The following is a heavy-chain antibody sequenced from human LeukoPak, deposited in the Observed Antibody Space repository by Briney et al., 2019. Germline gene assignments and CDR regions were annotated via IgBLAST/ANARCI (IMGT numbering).Heavy chain of an antibody. J-gene: IGHJ3*02. D-gene: IGHD3-3*01. Sequence: ASVKVSCKASRYTFTSYDINWVRQATGQGLEWMGWMNPNSGNTGYAQKFQGRVTMTRNTSISTAYMELSSLRSEDTAVYYCARQAMYYDFWSGYYTARDAFDIWGQGTMVTVSS. V-gene: IGHV1-8*01. CDR1: RYTFTSYD. CDR2: MNPNSGNT. CDR3: ARQAMYYDFWSGYYTARDAFDI.